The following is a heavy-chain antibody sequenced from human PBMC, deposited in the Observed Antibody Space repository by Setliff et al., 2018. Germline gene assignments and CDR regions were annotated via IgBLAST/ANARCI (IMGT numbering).Heavy chain of an antibody. D-gene: IGHD1-26*01. CDR3: ARLPLPAAWELLDIRYYYYYMDV. V-gene: IGHV1-18*01. Sequence: ASVKVSCKASGYTFTSYGISWVRQAPGQGLEWMGWISAYNGNTNYAQKLQGRVTMTTDTSTSTAYMELRSLRSDDTAVYYLARLPLPAAWELLDIRYYYYYMDVWGKGTTVTVSS. CDR1: GYTFTSYG. J-gene: IGHJ6*03. CDR2: ISAYNGNT.